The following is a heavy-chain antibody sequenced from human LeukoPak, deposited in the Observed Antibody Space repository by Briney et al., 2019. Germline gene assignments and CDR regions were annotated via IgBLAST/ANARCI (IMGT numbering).Heavy chain of an antibody. Sequence: GPVKVSCKASGGTFSSYAISWVRQAPGQGLEWMGIINPTSGTTIYAQKFQGRVTMTSDTSTSTVYMELSSLRSEDTAVYFCAAERSLQSYFDYWGQGTLVTVSS. CDR1: GGTFSSYA. CDR3: AAERSLQSYFDY. J-gene: IGHJ4*02. CDR2: INPTSGTT. V-gene: IGHV1-46*01. D-gene: IGHD1-26*01.